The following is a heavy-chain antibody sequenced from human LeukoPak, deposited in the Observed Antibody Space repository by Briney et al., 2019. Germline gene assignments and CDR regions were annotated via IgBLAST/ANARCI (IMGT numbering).Heavy chain of an antibody. CDR2: IHHSGTT. V-gene: IGHV4-38-2*02. D-gene: IGHD6-19*01. Sequence: PSETLSLTCIVSGYSIDSGYFWGWIRQPPGKGLEWIGNIHHSGTTYYNPSLKSRVTISVDTSKNQFSLNLTSVTAADTAFYYCARDLGSGWSPGYWGQGTLVTVSS. J-gene: IGHJ4*02. CDR3: ARDLGSGWSPGY. CDR1: GYSIDSGYF.